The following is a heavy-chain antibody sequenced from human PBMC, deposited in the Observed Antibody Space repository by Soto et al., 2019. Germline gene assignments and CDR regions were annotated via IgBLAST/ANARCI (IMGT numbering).Heavy chain of an antibody. CDR3: ARARIAVAGTRWYFDL. Sequence: SETLSLTCTVSGGSISSYYWSWIRQPPGKGLEWIGYIYYSGSTNYNPSLKSRVTISVDTSKNQFSLKLSSVTAADTAVYYCARARIAVAGTRWYFDLWGRGTLVTVSS. V-gene: IGHV4-59*01. J-gene: IGHJ2*01. CDR2: IYYSGST. D-gene: IGHD6-19*01. CDR1: GGSISSYY.